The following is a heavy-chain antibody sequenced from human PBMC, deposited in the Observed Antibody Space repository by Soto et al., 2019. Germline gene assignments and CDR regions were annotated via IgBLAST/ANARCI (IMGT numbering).Heavy chain of an antibody. CDR2: ISSSSSYT. J-gene: IGHJ6*02. D-gene: IGHD2-15*01. Sequence: GGSLRLSCAASGFTFSDYYMSWIRQAPGKGLEWVSYISSSSSYTNYADSVKGRFTISRDNAKNSLYLQMNSLRAEDTAVYYCAREYCSGGSCYSGGGYYGMDVWGQGTTVTDSS. V-gene: IGHV3-11*06. CDR1: GFTFSDYY. CDR3: AREYCSGGSCYSGGGYYGMDV.